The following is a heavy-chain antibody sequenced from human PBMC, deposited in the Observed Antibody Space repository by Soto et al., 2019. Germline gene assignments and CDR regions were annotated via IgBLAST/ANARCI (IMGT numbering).Heavy chain of an antibody. J-gene: IGHJ6*02. CDR2: VNHSRSP. CDR3: ASKYYHYYGMDV. V-gene: IGHV4-34*01. Sequence: QVQLQQWGAGLLKPSETLSLTCAVYGGSFSGYYWSWIRQPPGKGLEWIGEVNHSRSPNYNPSLKSRVTISVDTSKNQFSLKLRSVNAADSAVYYCASKYYHYYGMDVWGQGTTVTVSS. CDR1: GGSFSGYY.